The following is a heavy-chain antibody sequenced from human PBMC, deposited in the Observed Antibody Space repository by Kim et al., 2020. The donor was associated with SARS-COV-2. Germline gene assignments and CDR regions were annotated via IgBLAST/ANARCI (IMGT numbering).Heavy chain of an antibody. Sequence: ADSVTGRFTISRDNSKNTLYLQMNSLRAEDTAVYYCAKSSEQWLGYYFDYWGQGTLVTVSS. V-gene: IGHV3-33*06. J-gene: IGHJ4*02. CDR3: AKSSEQWLGYYFDY. D-gene: IGHD6-19*01.